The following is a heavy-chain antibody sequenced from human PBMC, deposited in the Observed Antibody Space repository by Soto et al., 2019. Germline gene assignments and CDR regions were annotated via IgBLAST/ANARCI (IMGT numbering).Heavy chain of an antibody. D-gene: IGHD6-13*01. CDR3: ALGSWSAEVFDI. CDR2: IIPMFDIA. V-gene: IGHV1-69*02. Sequence: QVQLVQSGVEVKKPGSSVKVSCKASGGSFRTYTMFWVRQAPGQGLEWMGRIIPMFDIANYAQKFQGRVTFNADKSTGTVYMEMISLTSDDTAIYCWALGSWSAEVFDIWGQGPWVTVSS. CDR1: GGSFRTYT. J-gene: IGHJ3*02.